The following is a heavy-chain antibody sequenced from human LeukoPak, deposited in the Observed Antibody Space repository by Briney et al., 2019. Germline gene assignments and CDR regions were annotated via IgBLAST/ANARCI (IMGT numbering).Heavy chain of an antibody. CDR3: ARHRRVWSTNSGYSSSRRFGP. CDR1: GSSISSGYY. J-gene: IGHJ5*02. V-gene: IGHV4-38-2*02. Sequence: SETLFLSCTVSGSSISSGYYWVWIRQSPGKGLEWIGCIYYSGSTYYNPSLKSRVTISVDKSKNQFSLKLSSVTAADTAVYYCARHRRVWSTNSGYSSSRRFGPWGQGTLVTVPS. CDR2: IYYSGST. D-gene: IGHD6-13*01.